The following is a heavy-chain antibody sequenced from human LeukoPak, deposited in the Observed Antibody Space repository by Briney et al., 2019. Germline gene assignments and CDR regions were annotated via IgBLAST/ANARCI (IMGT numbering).Heavy chain of an antibody. V-gene: IGHV4-34*01. D-gene: IGHD3-22*01. CDR3: ARGGGHHYYDSSGYLRLGFDY. CDR1: GGSFSGYY. Sequence: SETLSLTCAVYGGSFSGYYWSWIRQPPGKGLEWIGEINHSGSTNYNPSLKSRVTISVDTSKNQFSLKLSSVTAADTAVYYCARGGGHHYYDSSGYLRLGFDYWGQGTLVTVSS. CDR2: INHSGST. J-gene: IGHJ4*02.